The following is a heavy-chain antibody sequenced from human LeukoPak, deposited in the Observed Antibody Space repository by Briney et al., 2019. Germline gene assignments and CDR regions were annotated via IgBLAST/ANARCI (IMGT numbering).Heavy chain of an antibody. D-gene: IGHD4-23*01. CDR1: GGSISSYY. CDR2: IYYSGST. Sequence: SETLSLTCTVSGGSISSYYWSWIQQPPGKGLEWIGYIYYSGSTNYNPSLKSRVTISVDTSKNQFSLKLSSVTAADTAVYYCASFDCGGNASFDYWGQGTLVTVSS. CDR3: ASFDCGGNASFDY. V-gene: IGHV4-59*08. J-gene: IGHJ4*02.